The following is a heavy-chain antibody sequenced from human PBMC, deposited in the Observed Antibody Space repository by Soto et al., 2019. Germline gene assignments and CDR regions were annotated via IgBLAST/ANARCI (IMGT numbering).Heavy chain of an antibody. Sequence: QTGGSLRLSCAVSGFTFSSYWMSWVRQAPGKGLEWVANIKQDGSEKYYVDSVKGRFTISRDNAKNSLYLQMNSLRAEDTAVYYCARDSNLYYDFWSGYLYYFDYWGQGTLVTVSS. D-gene: IGHD3-3*01. CDR2: IKQDGSEK. V-gene: IGHV3-7*01. J-gene: IGHJ4*02. CDR3: ARDSNLYYDFWSGYLYYFDY. CDR1: GFTFSSYW.